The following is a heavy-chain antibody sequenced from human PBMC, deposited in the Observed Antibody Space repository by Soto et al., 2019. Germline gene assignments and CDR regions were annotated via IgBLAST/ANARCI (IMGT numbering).Heavy chain of an antibody. V-gene: IGHV3-30*18. CDR1: GFTFSNYG. J-gene: IGHJ4*02. Sequence: QVQLVESGGGVVQPGRSLRLSCAASGFTFSNYGMHWVRQAPGKGLEWVAVISYDGSNKHYADSVKGRFTISRDNSKNTLFLQMNSLRGEDTAVYYRAKSLRISGTFDSWGQGTLVTVSS. CDR3: AKSLRISGTFDS. D-gene: IGHD1-20*01. CDR2: ISYDGSNK.